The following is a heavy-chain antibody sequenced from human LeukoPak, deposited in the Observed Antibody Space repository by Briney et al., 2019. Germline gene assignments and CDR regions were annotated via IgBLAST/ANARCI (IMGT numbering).Heavy chain of an antibody. CDR1: GGSFSGYY. V-gene: IGHV4-34*01. CDR2: INHSGST. CDR3: ARGGSSIAARPRAGGVYY. D-gene: IGHD6-6*01. Sequence: SETLSLTCAVYGGSFSGYYRSWIRQPPGKGLEWIGEINHSGSTNYNPSLKSRVTISVDTSKNQFSLKLSSVTAADTAVYYCARGGSSIAARPRAGGVYYWGQGTLVTVSS. J-gene: IGHJ4*02.